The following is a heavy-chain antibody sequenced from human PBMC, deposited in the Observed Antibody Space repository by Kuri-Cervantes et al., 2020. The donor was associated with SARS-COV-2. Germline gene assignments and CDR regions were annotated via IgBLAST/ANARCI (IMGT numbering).Heavy chain of an antibody. J-gene: IGHJ4*02. CDR2: ISSSSSTI. V-gene: IGHV3-48*01. D-gene: IGHD6-6*01. CDR1: GLTFDDYS. Sequence: GESLKISCAASGLTFDDYSMNWVRQAPGKGLEWVSYISSSSSTIYYADSVKGRFTISRDNAKNSLYLQMNSLRAEDTAVYYCARGMGRYSSSFDYWGQGTLVTVSS. CDR3: ARGMGRYSSSFDY.